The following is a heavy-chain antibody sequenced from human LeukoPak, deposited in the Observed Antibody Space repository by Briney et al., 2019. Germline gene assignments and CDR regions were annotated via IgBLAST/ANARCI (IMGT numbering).Heavy chain of an antibody. J-gene: IGHJ4*02. CDR3: ARQYSSSWIDY. V-gene: IGHV4-59*08. CDR1: GGSISSYY. CDR2: IYYSGST. Sequence: SETLSLTCTVSGGSISSYYWSWIRQPPGKGLEWIGYIYYSGSTNYNPSLKSRVTISVDTSKNQFSLKLSSVTAADTAVYYRARQYSSSWIDYWGQGTLVTVSS. D-gene: IGHD6-13*01.